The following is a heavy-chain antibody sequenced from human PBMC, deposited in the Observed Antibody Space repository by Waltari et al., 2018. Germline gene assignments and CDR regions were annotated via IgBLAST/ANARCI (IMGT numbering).Heavy chain of an antibody. CDR1: GGSISSSSYY. CDR3: ASITTTVTNDRLYYFDY. CDR2: IYYSGST. Sequence: QLQLQESGPGLVKPSETLSLTCTVSGGSISSSSYYWGWIRQPPGKGLEWIGSIYYSGSTYYNPSLKIRVTISVDTSKNQFSLKLSSVTAADTAVYYCASITTTVTNDRLYYFDYWGQGTLVTVSS. V-gene: IGHV4-39*07. D-gene: IGHD4-17*01. J-gene: IGHJ4*02.